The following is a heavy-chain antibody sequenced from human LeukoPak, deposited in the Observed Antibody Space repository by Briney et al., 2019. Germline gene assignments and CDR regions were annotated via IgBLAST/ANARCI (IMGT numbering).Heavy chain of an antibody. CDR2: ISSSSSYI. CDR1: GFTFSSYS. CDR3: ANEIRPNDY. J-gene: IGHJ4*02. D-gene: IGHD4-17*01. Sequence: PGWSLRLSCAASGFTFSSYSMNWVRQAPGKGLEWVSSISSSSSYIYYADSVKGRFTISRGNSKNTLFLQMDSLRAEDSAVYYCANEIRPNDYWGQGTLVTVSS. V-gene: IGHV3-21*04.